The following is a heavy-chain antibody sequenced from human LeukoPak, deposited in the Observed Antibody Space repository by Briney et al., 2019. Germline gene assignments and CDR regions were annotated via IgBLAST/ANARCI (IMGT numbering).Heavy chain of an antibody. J-gene: IGHJ2*01. V-gene: IGHV4-59*01. Sequence: SETLSLTCTVSGGSISNYYWSWIRQPPGKGLEWIGYIYYSGSTNYKPSLKSRVTISLDTSKNQFFLKLTSVTAADTAVYYCARLGRPYSSAWYGGLIGYFDLWGRGTLVTVTS. CDR1: GGSISNYY. D-gene: IGHD6-19*01. CDR2: IYYSGST. CDR3: ARLGRPYSSAWYGGLIGYFDL.